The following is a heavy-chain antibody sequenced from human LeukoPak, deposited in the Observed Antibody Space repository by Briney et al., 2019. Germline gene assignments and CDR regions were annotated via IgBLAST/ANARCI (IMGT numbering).Heavy chain of an antibody. CDR2: INPNSGGT. V-gene: IGHV1-2*02. CDR1: GYTFTGCY. Sequence: ASVKVSCKASGYTFTGCYMHWVRQAPGQGLEWMGWINPNSGGTNYAQKFQGRVTMTRDTSISTAYMELSRLRSDDTAVYYCARDSGIAAAGPELCFDYWGQGTLVTVSS. CDR3: ARDSGIAAAGPELCFDY. D-gene: IGHD6-13*01. J-gene: IGHJ4*02.